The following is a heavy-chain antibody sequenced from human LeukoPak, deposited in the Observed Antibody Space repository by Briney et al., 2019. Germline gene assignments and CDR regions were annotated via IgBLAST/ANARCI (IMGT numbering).Heavy chain of an antibody. Sequence: GGSLRLSCAASGFTVSSNYMSWARQAPGKGLEWVSVIYGGGSTDYADSVKGRSTISRDNLKNTLYLQMNSLRAEDTAVYYCARGGSGDIFDIWGQGTMVTVSS. CDR3: ARGGSGDIFDI. CDR2: IYGGGST. J-gene: IGHJ3*02. D-gene: IGHD2-21*01. V-gene: IGHV3-53*01. CDR1: GFTVSSNY.